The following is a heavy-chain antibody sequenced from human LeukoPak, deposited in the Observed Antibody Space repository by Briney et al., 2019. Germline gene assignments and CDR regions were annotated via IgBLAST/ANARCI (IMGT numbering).Heavy chain of an antibody. V-gene: IGHV3-23*01. Sequence: PGGSLRLSCAASGFIFNDYAMSWVRQAPGKGLEWVSVISGSGGRTSYADSVKGRFTISRDNSKNTLYLQMNSLRAEDTALYYCAKDRLSSPTAPRFDPWGQGTQVTVSS. D-gene: IGHD2/OR15-2a*01. CDR1: GFIFNDYA. CDR3: AKDRLSSPTAPRFDP. CDR2: ISGSGGRT. J-gene: IGHJ5*02.